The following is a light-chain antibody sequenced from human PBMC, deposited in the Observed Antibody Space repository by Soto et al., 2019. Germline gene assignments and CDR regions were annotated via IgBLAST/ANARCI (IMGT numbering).Light chain of an antibody. CDR1: QSVSSNF. J-gene: IGKJ1*01. Sequence: EIGLTQSPGTLSLSPGERATLSCRASQSVSSNFLAWYQQKPGQAPRLLIYGASSRATGIPDRFSGSGSGTDFTLTISRLEPEDFAVYYYQQYGSSPRTFGQGTKVEIK. V-gene: IGKV3-20*01. CDR3: QQYGSSPRT. CDR2: GAS.